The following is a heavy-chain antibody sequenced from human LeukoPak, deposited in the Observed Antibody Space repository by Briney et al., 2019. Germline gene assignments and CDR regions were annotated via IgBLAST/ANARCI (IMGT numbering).Heavy chain of an antibody. D-gene: IGHD5-12*01. CDR2: INGDGSGT. V-gene: IGHV3-74*01. CDR3: TTLYGGSLDY. Sequence: GALRLSCAAPGFTFSGYWLHWVRQVPGKGLVWFSQINGDGSGTSYADSVKGRFTISRDNAKNTLYLQLNSLRVEDTAVYYCTTLYGGSLDYWGQGTLVTVSS. J-gene: IGHJ4*02. CDR1: GFTFSGYW.